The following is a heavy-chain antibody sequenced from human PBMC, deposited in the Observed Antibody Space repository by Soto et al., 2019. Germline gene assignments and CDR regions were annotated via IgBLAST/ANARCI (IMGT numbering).Heavy chain of an antibody. Sequence: QVQLQESGPGLVKPSETLSLTCTVSGGSISSYYWSWIRQPPGKGLEWIGYIYYSGSTNYNPSLKSRVTISVDTSKNQFSLKLSSVTAADTAVYYCARDGGMYSSGWYDTNTHDAFDIWGQGTMVTVSS. CDR3: ARDGGMYSSGWYDTNTHDAFDI. CDR2: IYYSGST. V-gene: IGHV4-59*01. D-gene: IGHD6-19*01. CDR1: GGSISSYY. J-gene: IGHJ3*02.